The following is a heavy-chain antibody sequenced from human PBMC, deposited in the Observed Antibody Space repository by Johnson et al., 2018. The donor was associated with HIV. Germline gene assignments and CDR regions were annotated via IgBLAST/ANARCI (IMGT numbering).Heavy chain of an antibody. J-gene: IGHJ3*01. D-gene: IGHD6-19*01. CDR2: ISYDGSNK. Sequence: QVQLVESGGGLVQPGRSLRLSCAASGFTFSNYAMHWVRQAPGKGLEWVAVISYDGSNKYYGDSVKGRFTLSRDNSKNTVYLQMNSLRAEDTAVYYCAREMGWEDAFDLWGQGTMVTVSS. V-gene: IGHV3-30*04. CDR1: GFTFSNYA. CDR3: AREMGWEDAFDL.